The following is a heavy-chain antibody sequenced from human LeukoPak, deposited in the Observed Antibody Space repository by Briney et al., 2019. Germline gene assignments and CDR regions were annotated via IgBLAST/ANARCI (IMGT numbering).Heavy chain of an antibody. Sequence: GGSLRLSCAASGFTFSNYAMIWVRQAPGKGLEWVSALSGSGATTYYADSVKGRFTISRDNSKKTLFLQMNSLKTEDTAVYYCTTDFFRRDYYDSSGYVSDYWGQGTLVTVSS. CDR2: LSGSGATT. D-gene: IGHD3-22*01. CDR3: TTDFFRRDYYDSSGYVSDY. CDR1: GFTFSNYA. V-gene: IGHV3-23*01. J-gene: IGHJ4*02.